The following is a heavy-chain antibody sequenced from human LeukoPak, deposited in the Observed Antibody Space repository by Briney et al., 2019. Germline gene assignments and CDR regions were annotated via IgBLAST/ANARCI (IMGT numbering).Heavy chain of an antibody. D-gene: IGHD6-6*01. CDR3: ARDPPRSSIAARPGYYYGMDV. CDR2: MNPNSGNT. CDR1: GYTFTSYD. J-gene: IGHJ6*02. V-gene: IGHV1-8*01. Sequence: ASVKVSCKASGYTFTSYDINWVRQATGQGLEWMGCMNPNSGNTGYAQKFQGRVTMTRDTSISTAYMELSRLRSDDTAVYYCARDPPRSSIAARPGYYYGMDVWGQGTTVTVSS.